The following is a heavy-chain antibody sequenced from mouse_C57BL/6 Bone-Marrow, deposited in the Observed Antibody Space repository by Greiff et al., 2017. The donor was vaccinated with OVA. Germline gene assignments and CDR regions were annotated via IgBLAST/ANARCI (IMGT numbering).Heavy chain of an antibody. D-gene: IGHD1-1*01. Sequence: VQLQQSGPELVKPGASVKISCKASGYSFTDYNMNWVKQSNGKSLEWIGVINPNYGTTSYNQKFKGKATLTVDQSSSTAYMQLHSLTSEDSAVFYCARTGYVSSRCYFDVWGTGTTVTVSS. CDR2: INPNYGTT. CDR3: ARTGYVSSRCYFDV. V-gene: IGHV1-39*01. CDR1: GYSFTDYN. J-gene: IGHJ1*03.